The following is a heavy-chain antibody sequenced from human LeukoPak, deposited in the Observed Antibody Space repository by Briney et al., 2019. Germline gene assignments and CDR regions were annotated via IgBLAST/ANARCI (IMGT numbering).Heavy chain of an antibody. CDR1: GFTVSSNY. Sequence: PGGSLRLSCAASGFTVSSNYISWVRQAPGKGLEWVANIKQDGSEKYYVDSVKGRFTISRDNAKNSLYLQMNSLRAEDTAVYYCARGRVITGWGQGTLVTVSS. CDR3: ARGRVITG. D-gene: IGHD3-22*01. J-gene: IGHJ4*02. CDR2: IKQDGSEK. V-gene: IGHV3-7*01.